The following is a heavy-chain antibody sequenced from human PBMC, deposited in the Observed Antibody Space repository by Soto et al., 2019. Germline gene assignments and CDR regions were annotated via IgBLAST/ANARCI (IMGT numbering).Heavy chain of an antibody. Sequence: PSETLSLTCAVYGGSFSGYYWSWIRQPPGKGLEWIGEINHSGSTNYNPSLKSRVTISVDTSKNQFSLKLSSVTAAATPVYYFARRAASSWYGYFDYWRQGTLVAVSS. J-gene: IGHJ4*02. V-gene: IGHV4-34*01. D-gene: IGHD6-13*01. CDR1: GGSFSGYY. CDR3: ARRAASSWYGYFDY. CDR2: INHSGST.